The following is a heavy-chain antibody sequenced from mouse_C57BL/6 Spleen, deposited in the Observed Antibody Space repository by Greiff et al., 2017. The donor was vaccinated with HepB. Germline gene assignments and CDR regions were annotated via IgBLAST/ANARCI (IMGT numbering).Heavy chain of an antibody. V-gene: IGHV1-64*01. CDR2: IHPNSGST. CDR3: ATPITTVVATDFDV. J-gene: IGHJ1*03. D-gene: IGHD1-1*01. Sequence: QVQLQQPGAELVKPGASVKLSCKASGYTFTSYWMHWVKQRPGQGLEWIGMIHPNSGSTNYNEKFKSKATLTVDKSSSTAYMQLSSLTSEDSAVYYCATPITTVVATDFDVWGTGTTVTVSS. CDR1: GYTFTSYW.